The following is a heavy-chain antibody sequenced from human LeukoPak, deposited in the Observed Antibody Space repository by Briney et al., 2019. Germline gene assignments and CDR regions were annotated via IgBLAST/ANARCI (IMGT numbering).Heavy chain of an antibody. Sequence: GASVKVSCKAFGFTFSSYHIHWVRQAPAQGLEWMGIIKPRDDSTIYAQKFQGRLIMTWDTSTSTAYMELSSLRSDDTALYYCARDFVWAVDYWGQGSLVTVSS. CDR2: IKPRDDST. CDR1: GFTFSSYH. CDR3: ARDFVWAVDY. D-gene: IGHD3-16*01. J-gene: IGHJ4*02. V-gene: IGHV1-46*01.